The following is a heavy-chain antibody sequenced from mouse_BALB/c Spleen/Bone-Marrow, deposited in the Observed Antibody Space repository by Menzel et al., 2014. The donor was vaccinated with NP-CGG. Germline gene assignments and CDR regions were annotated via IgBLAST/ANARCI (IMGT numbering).Heavy chain of an antibody. CDR1: GYTFINYV. CDR2: INPYYDVT. J-gene: IGHJ2*01. CDR3: ASGVDFDY. Sequence: VQLKQSGPELVKPGASVKMSCKASGYTFINYVMHWVKQKPGQGLEWIGYINPYYDVTKYNEKFKGKATLTSDKSSSTAYMELSSLTSEDSAVYYCASGVDFDYWGQGTTLTVSS. V-gene: IGHV1-14*01.